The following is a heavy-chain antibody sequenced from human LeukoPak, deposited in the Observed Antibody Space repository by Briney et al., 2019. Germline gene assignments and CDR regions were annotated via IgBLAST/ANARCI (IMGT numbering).Heavy chain of an antibody. J-gene: IGHJ4*02. D-gene: IGHD3-22*01. CDR3: PRKYDSSGYFDY. CDR2: IWYDGSNK. Sequence: GGSLRLSCAASGFTFSNYGMHRVRQAPGKGLEWVAVIWYDGSNKYYADSVKGRFTISRDNSKNTLYLQMDSLRAEDTAVYYCPRKYDSSGYFDYWGQGTLVTVSS. V-gene: IGHV3-33*01. CDR1: GFTFSNYG.